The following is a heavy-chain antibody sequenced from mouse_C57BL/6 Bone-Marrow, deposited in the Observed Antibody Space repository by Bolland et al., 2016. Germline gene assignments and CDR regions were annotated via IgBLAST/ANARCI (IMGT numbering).Heavy chain of an antibody. V-gene: IGHV1-81*01. Sequence: SGNTYCNEKFKGKATLTADKSSSTAYMELRSLTSEDSAVYFCARGSPFAYWGQGTLV. CDR3: ARGSPFAY. CDR2: SGNT. J-gene: IGHJ3*01.